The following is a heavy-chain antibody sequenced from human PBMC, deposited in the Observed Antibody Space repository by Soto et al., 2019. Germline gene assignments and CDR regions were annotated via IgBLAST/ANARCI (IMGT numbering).Heavy chain of an antibody. V-gene: IGHV1-18*01. Sequence: QVQLVQSGAEVKKPGASVKVSCKASGYTFTSYGISWVRQAPGQGLEWMGWIRAYDGNTNYAQKLQDRVTMTTDTSTSRAYMELRSLRSDATAVYYCARDGVDTATGYYCGMDVWGQGTTVTVSS. CDR3: ARDGVDTATGYYCGMDV. D-gene: IGHD5-18*01. J-gene: IGHJ6*02. CDR1: GYTFTSYG. CDR2: IRAYDGNT.